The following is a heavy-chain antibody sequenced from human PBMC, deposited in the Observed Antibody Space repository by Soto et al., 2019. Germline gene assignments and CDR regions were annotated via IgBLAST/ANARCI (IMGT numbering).Heavy chain of an antibody. Sequence: ASVKVSCKASGYTFTNYDINWVRQATGQGLEWMGWMNLNSGNTNYAQKFQERVTITRDTSTSTAYMELSSLRSEDTAVYYCAAASYYDILTGDFDSWGQGTLVTVSS. D-gene: IGHD3-9*01. CDR3: AAASYYDILTGDFDS. CDR2: MNLNSGNT. J-gene: IGHJ4*02. CDR1: GYTFTNYD. V-gene: IGHV1-8*01.